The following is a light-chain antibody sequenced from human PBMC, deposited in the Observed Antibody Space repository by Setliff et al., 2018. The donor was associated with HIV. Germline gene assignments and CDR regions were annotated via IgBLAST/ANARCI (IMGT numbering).Light chain of an antibody. CDR1: NIGGKS. V-gene: IGLV3-21*04. J-gene: IGLJ1*01. Sequence: YELTQPPSVSVAPGRTAKITCGGNNIGGKSIHWYQQKPGQAPVLVIYYDSDRPSGIPERFSGSNSGNTATLTISRVEAGDEADYYCQVWDTSSDHPYVFGTGTKV. CDR3: QVWDTSSDHPYV. CDR2: YDS.